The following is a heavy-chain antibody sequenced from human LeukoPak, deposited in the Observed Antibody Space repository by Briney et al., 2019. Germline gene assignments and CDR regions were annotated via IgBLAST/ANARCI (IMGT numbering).Heavy chain of an antibody. CDR1: GYSISSGYY. CDR3: ARVRGYCSSTICYRYYFDY. J-gene: IGHJ4*02. D-gene: IGHD2-2*01. V-gene: IGHV4-38-2*02. Sequence: SETLSLTCTVSGYSISSGYYWGWIRQPPGKGLEWIGTIYHSGSTYYNPSLKSRVTISVDTSKNQFSLKLTSVTAADTDVYYCARVRGYCSSTICYRYYFDYWGQGTLVTVSS. CDR2: IYHSGST.